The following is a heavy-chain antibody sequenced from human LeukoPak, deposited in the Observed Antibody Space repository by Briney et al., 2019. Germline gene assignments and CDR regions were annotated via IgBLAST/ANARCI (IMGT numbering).Heavy chain of an antibody. CDR1: GGSIRSSGYY. Sequence: SETLSLTCTVSGGSIRSSGYYWGWLRQPPGTGLEGIGSIYYTGITYYNPSLKSRVTISVDTSKNQFSLKLSSVTAADTAVYYCARLDIAVVPATSFDFWGARTLVTVS. CDR3: ARLDIAVVPATSFDF. CDR2: IYYTGIT. D-gene: IGHD2-2*03. V-gene: IGHV4-39*01. J-gene: IGHJ4*02.